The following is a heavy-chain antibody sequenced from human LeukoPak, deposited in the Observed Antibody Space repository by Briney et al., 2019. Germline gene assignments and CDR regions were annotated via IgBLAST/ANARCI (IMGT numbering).Heavy chain of an antibody. J-gene: IGHJ4*02. CDR1: GFTFSSYG. CDR2: IRYDGSNK. V-gene: IGHV3-30*02. Sequence: PGGSLRLSCAASGFTFSSYGMHWVRQAPGKGLEWVAFIRYDGSNKYYADSVKGRFTISRDNSKNTLYLQMNSLRAEDTAVYYCAKGRGTYFDYWAREPWSPSPQ. CDR3: AKGRGTYFDY. D-gene: IGHD3-16*01.